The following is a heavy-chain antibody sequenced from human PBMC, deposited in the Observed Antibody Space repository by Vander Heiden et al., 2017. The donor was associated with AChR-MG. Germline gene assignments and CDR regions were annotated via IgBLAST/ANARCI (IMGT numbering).Heavy chain of an antibody. Sequence: QVQLVQSGAEVMKPGSSVKVSCKASGGTLSSYAISWVRPAPGQGLGWMGGTIPIFGTANYAQKFQGRVTITADESTSTDYMELSSLRSEDTAVYYCARSGMSGSLYWGQGTLVTVSS. D-gene: IGHD3-3*01. J-gene: IGHJ4*02. CDR3: ARSGMSGSLY. CDR2: TIPIFGTA. V-gene: IGHV1-69*01. CDR1: GGTLSSYA.